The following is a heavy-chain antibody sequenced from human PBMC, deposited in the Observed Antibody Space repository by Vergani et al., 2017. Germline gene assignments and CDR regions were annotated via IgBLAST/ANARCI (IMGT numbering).Heavy chain of an antibody. CDR2: IIPILGIA. CDR3: ARIAGYQDDY. CDR1: GGTFSSYT. D-gene: IGHD5-12*01. Sequence: QVQLVQSGAEVKKTGSSVKVSCKASGGTFSSYTISWVRQAPGQGLEWMGRIIPILGIANYAQKFQGRVTITADKSTSTAYMELSSLRSEDTAVYYCARIAGYQDDYWGQGTLVTVSS. J-gene: IGHJ4*02. V-gene: IGHV1-69*02.